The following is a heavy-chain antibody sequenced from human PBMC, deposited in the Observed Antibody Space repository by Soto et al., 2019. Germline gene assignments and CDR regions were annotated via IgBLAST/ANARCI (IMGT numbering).Heavy chain of an antibody. Sequence: SVKVSCKASGGTFSSYAISWVRQAPGQGLEWMGGIIPIFGTANYAQKFQGRVTITADESTSTAYMELSSLRSEDTAVYYCARDLLGYDFWSGPYYYYGMDGWGQGTTVTVSS. CDR1: GGTFSSYA. J-gene: IGHJ6*02. V-gene: IGHV1-69*13. CDR2: IIPIFGTA. D-gene: IGHD3-3*01. CDR3: ARDLLGYDFWSGPYYYYGMDG.